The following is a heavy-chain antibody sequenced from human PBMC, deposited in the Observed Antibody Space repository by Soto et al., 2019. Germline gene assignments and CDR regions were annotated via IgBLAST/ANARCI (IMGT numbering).Heavy chain of an antibody. CDR3: ARVIDYGDHDSQFDP. CDR2: ISSSGSTI. Sequence: LRLSCAASGFTFSDYYMSWIRQAPGKGLEWVSYISSSGSTIYYADSVKGRFTISRDNAKNSLYLQMNSLRAEDTAVYYCARVIDYGDHDSQFDPWGQGTLVTVSS. V-gene: IGHV3-11*01. CDR1: GFTFSDYY. J-gene: IGHJ5*02. D-gene: IGHD4-17*01.